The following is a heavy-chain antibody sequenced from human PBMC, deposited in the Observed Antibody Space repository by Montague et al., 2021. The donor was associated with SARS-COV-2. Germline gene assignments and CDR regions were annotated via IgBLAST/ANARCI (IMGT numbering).Heavy chain of an antibody. V-gene: IGHV4-59*01. D-gene: IGHD4-23*01. Sequence: SETLSLTCTVSGGSITGYYWSWLRRSPGKGLEWIAYIYDGGAVNYNPSLGSRVTISADTSKNQLSLKVNSVIAADTAVYYCVRDHPYGGPRGAYDIWGRGTVVTVSS. CDR2: IYDGGAV. J-gene: IGHJ3*02. CDR1: GGSITGYY. CDR3: VRDHPYGGPRGAYDI.